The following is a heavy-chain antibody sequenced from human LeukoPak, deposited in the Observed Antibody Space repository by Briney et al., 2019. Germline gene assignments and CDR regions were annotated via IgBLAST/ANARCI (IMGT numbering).Heavy chain of an antibody. CDR2: ISPSGAST. D-gene: IGHD1-26*01. CDR3: ARGGVGATREGDAFDI. J-gene: IGHJ3*02. Sequence: ASVKVSCKSFGYTFTSNYMHWVRQAPGQGPEWMGVISPSGASTTYAQTFQGRVTMTRDTSISTAYMELSRLRSDDTAVYYCARGGVGATREGDAFDIWGQGTMVTVSS. CDR1: GYTFTSNY. V-gene: IGHV1-46*01.